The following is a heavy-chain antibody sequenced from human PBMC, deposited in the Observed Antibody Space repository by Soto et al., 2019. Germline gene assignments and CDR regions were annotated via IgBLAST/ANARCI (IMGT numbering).Heavy chain of an antibody. V-gene: IGHV1-2*04. D-gene: IGHD5-12*01. CDR1: GYTFTGYY. J-gene: IGHJ4*02. CDR3: ARGPDIVATGLYYFDY. Sequence: GASVKVSCKASGYTFTGYYMHWVRQAPGQGLEWMGWINPNSGGTNYAQKFQGWVTMTRDTSISTAYMELSRLRSDDTAVYYCARGPDIVATGLYYFDYWGQGTLVTVSS. CDR2: INPNSGGT.